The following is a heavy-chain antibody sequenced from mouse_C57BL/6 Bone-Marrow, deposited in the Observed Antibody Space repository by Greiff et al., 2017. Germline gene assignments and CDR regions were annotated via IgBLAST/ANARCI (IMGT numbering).Heavy chain of an antibody. D-gene: IGHD1-1*01. CDR2: INYDGSST. Sequence: EVKLMESEGGLVQPGSSMKLSCTASGFTFSDYYMAWVRQVPEKGLEWVANINYDGSSTYYLDSLKSRFIISRDNAKNILYLQMSSLKSEDTATYYCARGGGGSSPYYFDYWGQGTTLTVSS. V-gene: IGHV5-16*01. CDR1: GFTFSDYY. CDR3: ARGGGGSSPYYFDY. J-gene: IGHJ2*01.